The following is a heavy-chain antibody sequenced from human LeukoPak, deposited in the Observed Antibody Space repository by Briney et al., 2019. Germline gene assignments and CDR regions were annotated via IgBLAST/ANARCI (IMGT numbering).Heavy chain of an antibody. D-gene: IGHD5-12*01. CDR1: GFTVSSNY. J-gene: IGHJ4*02. V-gene: IGHV3-53*01. CDR3: ARSVDHYFDC. Sequence: PGGSLRLSCAASGFTVSSNYMSWVRQAPGKGLEWVSVIYSGGSTYYADSVKGRFTISRDNSKNTLYLQMNSLRAEDMAVYYCARSVDHYFDCWGPGTLVTVSS. CDR2: IYSGGST.